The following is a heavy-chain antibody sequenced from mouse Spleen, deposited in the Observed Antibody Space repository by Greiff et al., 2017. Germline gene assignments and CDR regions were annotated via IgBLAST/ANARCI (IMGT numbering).Heavy chain of an antibody. CDR3: ASEDYYDGSYGFAY. CDR2: IWGGGST. CDR1: GFSLTSYG. J-gene: IGHJ3*01. V-gene: IGHV2-6*01. Sequence: QVHVKQSGPGLVAPSQSLSITCTVSGFSLTSYGVDWVRQSPGKGLEWLGVIWGGGSTNYNSALKSRLSISKDNSKSQVFLKMNSLQTDDTAMYYCASEDYYDGSYGFAYWGQGTLVTVSA. D-gene: IGHD1-1*01.